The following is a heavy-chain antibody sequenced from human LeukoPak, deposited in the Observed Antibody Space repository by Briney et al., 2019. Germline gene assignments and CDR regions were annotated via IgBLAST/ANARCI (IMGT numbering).Heavy chain of an antibody. CDR2: IKSKTDGGTT. J-gene: IGHJ3*02. CDR1: GFTFSNAW. D-gene: IGHD3-22*01. V-gene: IGHV3-15*01. Sequence: PGGSLRLSCAASGFTFSNAWMSWVRQAPGKGLEWVGRIKSKTDGGTTDYAAPVKGRFTISRDNSKNTLYLQMNSLRAEDTAVYYCARGHYDDNEYYYDSSGYYYAYAFDIWGQGTMVTVSS. CDR3: ARGHYDDNEYYYDSSGYYYAYAFDI.